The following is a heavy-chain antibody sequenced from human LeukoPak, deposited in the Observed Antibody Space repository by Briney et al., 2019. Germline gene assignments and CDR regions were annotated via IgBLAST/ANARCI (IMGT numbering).Heavy chain of an antibody. CDR1: GGTFSSYA. J-gene: IGHJ5*02. CDR2: IIPIFGTA. V-gene: IGHV1-69*13. CDR3: ARAIGIAAAEGFDP. D-gene: IGHD6-13*01. Sequence: GASVKVSCKASGGTFSSYAISWVRQAPGQGLEWMGGIIPIFGTANYAQKFQGRVTITADESTSTAYMELSSLRSEDTAVYYCARAIGIAAAEGFDPWGQGTLVTVSS.